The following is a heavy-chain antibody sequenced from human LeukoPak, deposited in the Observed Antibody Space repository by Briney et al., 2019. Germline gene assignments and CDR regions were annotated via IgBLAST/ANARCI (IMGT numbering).Heavy chain of an antibody. D-gene: IGHD3-3*01. CDR1: GYIFNNFD. V-gene: IGHV1-8*01. Sequence: ASVKVSCKASGYIFNNFDINWVRQAPGQGLEWMGWMSPVSGIGRSAQRFQGRVTLTRDTSTSTVYMELSSLRSEDTAVYYCARPVWSGYYYIAGYWGQGTLVTVSS. J-gene: IGHJ4*02. CDR3: ARPVWSGYYYIAGY. CDR2: MSPVSGIG.